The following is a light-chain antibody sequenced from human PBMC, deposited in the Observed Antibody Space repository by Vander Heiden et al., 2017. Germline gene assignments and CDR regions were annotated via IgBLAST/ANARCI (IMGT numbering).Light chain of an antibody. CDR1: QSVSSSY. CDR2: GAS. J-gene: IGKJ5*01. Sequence: EIVLTQSPGTLSLSPGERATLSCRASQSVSSSYLAWYQQKPGQAPRLLIYGASSRATGIPDRFSGSGSGTDFTLTISRLEPEDFAVYYCQQYGSSPPRVITFGQGTRLEIK. CDR3: QQYGSSPPRVIT. V-gene: IGKV3-20*01.